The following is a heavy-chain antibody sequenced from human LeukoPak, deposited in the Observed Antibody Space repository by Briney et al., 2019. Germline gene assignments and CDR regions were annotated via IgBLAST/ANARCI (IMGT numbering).Heavy chain of an antibody. CDR2: INPNSGGT. CDR3: ARGPLRFLEWLLAFDY. J-gene: IGHJ4*02. CDR1: GYTFTGYY. Sequence: ASVKVSCKASGYTFTGYYMHWVRQAPGQGLEWMGWINPNSGGTNYAQKFQGRVTMTRDTSISTAYMELSRLRSDDTAVYYCARGPLRFLEWLLAFDYWGQGTLVTVSS. V-gene: IGHV1-2*02. D-gene: IGHD3-3*01.